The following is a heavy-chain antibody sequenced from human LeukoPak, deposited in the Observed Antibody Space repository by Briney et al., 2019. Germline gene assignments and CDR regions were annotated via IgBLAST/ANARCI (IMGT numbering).Heavy chain of an antibody. V-gene: IGHV1-8*03. D-gene: IGHD3-22*01. Sequence: ASVKVSCKASGGTFSSYAISWVRQATGQGLEWMGWMNPNSGNTGYAQKFQGRVTITRNTSISTAYMELSSLRSEDTAVYYCARDHYDSSGYDYWGQGTLVTVSS. J-gene: IGHJ4*02. CDR3: ARDHYDSSGYDY. CDR1: GGTFSSYA. CDR2: MNPNSGNT.